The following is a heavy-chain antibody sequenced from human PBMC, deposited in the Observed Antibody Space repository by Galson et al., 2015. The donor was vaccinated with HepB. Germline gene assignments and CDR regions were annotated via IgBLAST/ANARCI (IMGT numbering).Heavy chain of an antibody. CDR1: GFTFSNAW. V-gene: IGHV3-15*01. CDR2: IKSKTDGGTT. CDR3: AREAVEVKAIRRDRYWHYFGMDV. J-gene: IGHJ6*02. Sequence: SLRLSCAASGFTFSNAWMSWVRQAPGKGLEWVGRIKSKTDGGTTDYAAPVKGRFTISRDDSKNTLYLQMNSLKTEDTAVYYCAREAVEVKAIRRDRYWHYFGMDVWGQGTTVTVS. D-gene: IGHD3-16*02.